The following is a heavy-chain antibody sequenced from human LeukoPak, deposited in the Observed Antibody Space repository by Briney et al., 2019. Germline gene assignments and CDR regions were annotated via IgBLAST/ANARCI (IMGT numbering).Heavy chain of an antibody. J-gene: IGHJ5*02. CDR1: GYSFSSGFF. D-gene: IGHD6-19*01. CDR3: ARDTDLAVAANWFYP. V-gene: IGHV4-38-2*02. CDR2: LCHTGTS. Sequence: SETLSLTCTVSGYSFSSGFFWGWTRQPPRKGLEWIGSLCHTGTSYNKPSLRSRVTMSLDTSTTQFSLKMTSVTAADTAVYYCARDTDLAVAANWFYPWGEGTLVIVSS.